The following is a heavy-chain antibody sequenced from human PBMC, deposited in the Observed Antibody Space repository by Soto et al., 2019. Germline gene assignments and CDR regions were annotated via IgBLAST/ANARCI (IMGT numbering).Heavy chain of an antibody. CDR3: ARVVTVVKSFHYWYFDL. CDR1: GGTFSSYA. D-gene: IGHD2-15*01. Sequence: QVQLVQSGAEVKKPGSSVKVSCKASGGTFSSYAISWVRQAPGQGLEWMGGIIPIFGTTNYAQKFQGRVTITADGSTSTAYMELRSLRSEDTAMYYCARVVTVVKSFHYWYFDLWGRGTLVTVSS. CDR2: IIPIFGTT. J-gene: IGHJ2*01. V-gene: IGHV1-69*12.